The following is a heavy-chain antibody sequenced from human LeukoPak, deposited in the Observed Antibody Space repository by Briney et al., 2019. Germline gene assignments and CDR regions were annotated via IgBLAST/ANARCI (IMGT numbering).Heavy chain of an antibody. Sequence: SETLSLTCSVSGGSISSYYWTWIRQPPGKGLEWIGYRYYSGSTTYNPSLKSRVTISVDTSKSQFSLKLISVTAADTAIYYGARVRGDFETDWGQGTLVTVSS. J-gene: IGHJ1*01. V-gene: IGHV4-59*01. CDR3: ARVRGDFETD. D-gene: IGHD3-16*01. CDR1: GGSISSYY. CDR2: RYYSGST.